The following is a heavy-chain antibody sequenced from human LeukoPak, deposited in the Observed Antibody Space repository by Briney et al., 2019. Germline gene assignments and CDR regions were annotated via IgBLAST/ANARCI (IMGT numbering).Heavy chain of an antibody. D-gene: IGHD1-26*01. J-gene: IGHJ2*01. CDR3: ATAHNGWELRHFDL. V-gene: IGHV1-2*02. Sequence: ASVKVSCKASGYTFTGYYMHWVRQAPGQGLEWMGWINPNSGGTNYAQKFQGRVTMTEDTSTDTAYMELSSLRSEDTAVYYCATAHNGWELRHFDLWGRGTLVTVSS. CDR2: INPNSGGT. CDR1: GYTFTGYY.